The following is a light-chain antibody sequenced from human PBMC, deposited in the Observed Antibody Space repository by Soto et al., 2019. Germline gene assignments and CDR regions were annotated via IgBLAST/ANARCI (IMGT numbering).Light chain of an antibody. J-gene: IGKJ5*01. CDR2: GAS. CDR1: QSVSSSY. CDR3: QQYGSSPIT. Sequence: EIVMTQSPATPSVSPGERATLSCRASQSVSSSYLAWYQQKPGQAPRLLIYGASSRATGIPDRFSGSGSGTDFTLTISRLEPEEVAVYYCQQYGSSPITFGQVTRLEI. V-gene: IGKV3-20*01.